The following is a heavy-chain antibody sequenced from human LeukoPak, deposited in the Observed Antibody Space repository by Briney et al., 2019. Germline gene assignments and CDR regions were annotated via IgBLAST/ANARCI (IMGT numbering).Heavy chain of an antibody. D-gene: IGHD2-2*02. V-gene: IGHV1-69*06. CDR2: IIPIFGTA. Sequence: SVKVSCKAFGGTFSSYAISWVRQAPGQGLEWMGGIIPIFGTANYAQKFQGRVTITADKSTSTAYMELSSLRSEDTAVYYCARVPVVPAAIGLWYFDLWGRGTLVTVSS. CDR1: GGTFSSYA. J-gene: IGHJ2*01. CDR3: ARVPVVPAAIGLWYFDL.